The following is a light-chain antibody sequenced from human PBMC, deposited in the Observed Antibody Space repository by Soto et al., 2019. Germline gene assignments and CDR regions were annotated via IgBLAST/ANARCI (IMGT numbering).Light chain of an antibody. CDR1: QNVGGN. J-gene: IGKJ4*01. CDR3: QQRNSWPLT. CDR2: DAS. V-gene: IGKV3-11*01. Sequence: EIVLTQSPATLSLSPGERATLSCRASQNVGGNFAWYHQKPGQAPRLLISDASNRAAGIPARFSGIGSGTDFTLTISSLEPEDFAVYYCQQRNSWPLTFGGGTKVEIK.